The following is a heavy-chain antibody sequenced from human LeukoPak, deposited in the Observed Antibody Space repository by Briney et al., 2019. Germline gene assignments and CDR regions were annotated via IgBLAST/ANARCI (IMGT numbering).Heavy chain of an antibody. CDR2: IYTSGST. D-gene: IGHD1-26*01. V-gene: IGHV4-4*07. CDR3: ARDEWELQFAY. Sequence: PSETLPLTCTVSGGSISSYYWSWIRQPAGKGLEWIGRIYTSGSTNYNPSLKSRVTMSVDTSKNQFSLKLSSVTAADTAVYYSARDEWELQFAYWGQGTLVTVSS. CDR1: GGSISSYY. J-gene: IGHJ4*02.